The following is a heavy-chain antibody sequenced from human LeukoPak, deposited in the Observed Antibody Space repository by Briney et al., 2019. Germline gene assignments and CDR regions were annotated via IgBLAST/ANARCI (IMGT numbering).Heavy chain of an antibody. D-gene: IGHD5-12*01. V-gene: IGHV3-21*01. CDR3: ARDRSGYSGYECQAY. J-gene: IGHJ4*02. Sequence: PGGSLRLSCAGSGFTFSSYSMNWVRQAPGKGLEWVSSISSGGTYIYYADPVKGRFTISRDNTKNSLSLQMNSLRAEDTAVYYCARDRSGYSGYECQAYWGQGTLVTVSS. CDR2: ISSGGTYI. CDR1: GFTFSSYS.